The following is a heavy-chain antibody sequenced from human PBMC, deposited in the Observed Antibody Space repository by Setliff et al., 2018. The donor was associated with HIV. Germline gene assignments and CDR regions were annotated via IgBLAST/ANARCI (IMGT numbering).Heavy chain of an antibody. CDR2: MYDGGTP. J-gene: IGHJ4*02. CDR3: AREPDY. CDR1: GYSITSGYY. Sequence: SETLSLTCAVSGYSITSGYYWGWIRQPPGKGLEWIGNMYDGGTPHYNPSLKSRVTVSLDTSRNQFSLRLTSVTAADTAVYFCAREPDYWSQGTLVTVS. V-gene: IGHV4-38-2*02.